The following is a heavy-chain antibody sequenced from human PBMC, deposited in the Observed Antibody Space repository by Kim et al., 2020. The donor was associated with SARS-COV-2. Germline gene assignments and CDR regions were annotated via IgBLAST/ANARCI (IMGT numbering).Heavy chain of an antibody. Sequence: GGSLRLSCAASGFTFSDYAMSWVRQAPGKGLEWVSAISDSTYYADSVKGRFTISRDNSKNTLSLQMTSLRPQDTAMYYCAKRQRFPSASRDDGFDIWGQGTMVTVS. D-gene: IGHD3-10*01. V-gene: IGHV3-23*01. CDR1: GFTFSDYA. CDR2: ISDST. CDR3: AKRQRFPSASRDDGFDI. J-gene: IGHJ3*02.